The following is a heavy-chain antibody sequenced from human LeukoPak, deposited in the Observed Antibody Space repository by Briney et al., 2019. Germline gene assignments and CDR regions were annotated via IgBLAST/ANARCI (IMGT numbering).Heavy chain of an antibody. CDR2: ISAYNGNT. Sequence: ASVKVSCKASGYTFTGYYMHWVRQAPGQGLEWMGWISAYNGNTNYAQKLQGRVTMTTDTSTSTAYMELRSLRSDDTAVYYCARREYDYVWGANDYWGQGTLVTVSS. CDR1: GYTFTGYY. V-gene: IGHV1-18*04. CDR3: ARREYDYVWGANDY. D-gene: IGHD3-16*01. J-gene: IGHJ4*02.